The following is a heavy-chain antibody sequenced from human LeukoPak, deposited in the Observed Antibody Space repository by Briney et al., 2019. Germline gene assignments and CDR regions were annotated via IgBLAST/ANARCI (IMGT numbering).Heavy chain of an antibody. V-gene: IGHV3-30*04. CDR3: AKGGTVTTTGGAFDI. CDR1: GFTFSSYA. J-gene: IGHJ3*02. Sequence: GRSLRLSCAASGFTFSSYAMHWVRQAPGKGLEWVAVISYDGSNKYYADSGKGRFTISRDNSKNTLYLQMNSLRAEDTAVYYCAKGGTVTTTGGAFDIWGQGTMVTVSS. CDR2: ISYDGSNK. D-gene: IGHD4-17*01.